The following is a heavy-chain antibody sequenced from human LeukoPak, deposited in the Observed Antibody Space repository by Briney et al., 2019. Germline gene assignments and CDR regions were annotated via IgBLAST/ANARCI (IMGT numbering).Heavy chain of an antibody. Sequence: PGGSLRLSCAASGFTFSSYSMNWVRQAPGKGLEWVSYISSSSTTIYYADSVKGRFTISRDNAKNSLYLQMNSLRAEDTAVYYCAELSITMIGGVWGKGTTVTISS. CDR3: AELSITMIGGV. V-gene: IGHV3-48*04. J-gene: IGHJ6*04. CDR2: ISSSSTTI. CDR1: GFTFSSYS. D-gene: IGHD3-10*02.